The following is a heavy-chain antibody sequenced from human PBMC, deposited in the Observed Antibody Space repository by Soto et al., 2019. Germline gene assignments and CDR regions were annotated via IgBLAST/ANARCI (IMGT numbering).Heavy chain of an antibody. Sequence: GSLRLSCAASGFTVSSNYMSWVRQAPGKGLEWVSVIYSGGSTYYADSVKGRFTISRDNSKNTLYLQMNSLGAEDTAVYYCARSSSTVSSDYYYYGMDVWGQGTTVTVSS. CDR2: IYSGGST. D-gene: IGHD6-19*01. V-gene: IGHV3-53*01. CDR3: ARSSSTVSSDYYYYGMDV. J-gene: IGHJ6*02. CDR1: GFTVSSNY.